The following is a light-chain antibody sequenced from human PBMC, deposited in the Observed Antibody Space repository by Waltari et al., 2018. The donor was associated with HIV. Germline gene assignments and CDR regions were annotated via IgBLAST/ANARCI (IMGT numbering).Light chain of an antibody. Sequence: DIRMTQSPSTLSASIGDRVTITCRASQNIGNFLAWYQQKPGKAPILLISLASSLERGGPGRFSGSGSGSDFTLTIRGLQYEDFATYYCQQFETYYGFGQGTRLE. V-gene: IGKV1-5*03. CDR3: QQFETYYG. CDR2: LAS. CDR1: QNIGNF. J-gene: IGKJ2*01.